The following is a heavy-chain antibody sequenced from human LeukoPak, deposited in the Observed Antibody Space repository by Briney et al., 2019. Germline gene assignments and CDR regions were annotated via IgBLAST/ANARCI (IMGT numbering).Heavy chain of an antibody. CDR3: ASSWYHDYYYGMDV. V-gene: IGHV4-30-2*01. J-gene: IGHJ6*02. D-gene: IGHD6-13*01. Sequence: PSQTLSLTCAVSGGSISSGGYSWSWIRQPPGKGLEWIGYIYHSGSTYYNPSLKSRVTISVDRSKNQFSLKLSSVTAADTAVYYCASSWYHDYYYGMDVWGLGTTVTVSS. CDR1: GGSISSGGYS. CDR2: IYHSGST.